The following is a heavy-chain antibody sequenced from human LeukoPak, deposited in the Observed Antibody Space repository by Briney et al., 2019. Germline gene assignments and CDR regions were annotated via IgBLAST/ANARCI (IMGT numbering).Heavy chain of an antibody. J-gene: IGHJ6*02. Sequence: RGSLRLSCAASGFTFSSYAMSWVRQAPGKGLEWVSAISGSGGSTYYADSVKGRFTISRDNSKNTLYLQMNSLRAEDTAVYYCAKGQDQYYYYGMDVWGQGTTVTVSS. CDR3: AKGQDQYYYYGMDV. V-gene: IGHV3-23*01. CDR1: GFTFSSYA. CDR2: ISGSGGST.